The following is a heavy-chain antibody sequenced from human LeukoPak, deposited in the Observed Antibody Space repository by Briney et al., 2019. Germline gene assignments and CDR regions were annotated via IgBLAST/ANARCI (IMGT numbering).Heavy chain of an antibody. V-gene: IGHV6-1*01. Sequence: SQTLSLTCAISGDIVSSSTTGWNWIRQSPSRGLEWLGRTHYESKWKNDYAESVKSRITINPDTSKNQFSLQLNSVTPEDTAVYFCARGFLMRGFDYWGQGTLVTVSS. CDR2: THYESKWKN. CDR1: GDIVSSSTTG. CDR3: ARGFLMRGFDY. J-gene: IGHJ4*02.